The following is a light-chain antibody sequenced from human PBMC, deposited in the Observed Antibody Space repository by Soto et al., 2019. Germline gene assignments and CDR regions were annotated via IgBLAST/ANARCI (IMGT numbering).Light chain of an antibody. V-gene: IGKV1-27*01. CDR3: QNYNSAPLT. CDR1: HDISTF. J-gene: IGKJ4*01. Sequence: DIQVTQSPSSLSASVGDRVTITCRASHDISTFLAWYQQKPGKVPNLLIYAASTLRSGVPSRFSGSGSGTAFLLTISGLQPEDVGAYYCQNYNSAPLTFGGGTKVEI. CDR2: AAS.